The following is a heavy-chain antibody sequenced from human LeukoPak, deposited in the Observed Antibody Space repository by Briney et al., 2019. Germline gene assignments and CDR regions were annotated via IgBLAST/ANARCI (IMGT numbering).Heavy chain of an antibody. V-gene: IGHV3-72*01. CDR1: GFTFSDYY. J-gene: IGHJ4*02. Sequence: GGSLRLSCAASGFTFSDYYMDWVRQTPGKGLEWVGRSRNKVNSYSTEYAAFVNGRFTISRDVSKNSLYLQMNSLKTEDTAVYYCARAYSGSGSLDYFDYWGQGTLVTVSS. CDR2: SRNKVNSYST. D-gene: IGHD3-10*01. CDR3: ARAYSGSGSLDYFDY.